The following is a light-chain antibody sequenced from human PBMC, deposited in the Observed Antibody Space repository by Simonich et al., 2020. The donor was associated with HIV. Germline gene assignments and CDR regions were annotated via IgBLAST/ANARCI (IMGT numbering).Light chain of an antibody. V-gene: IGKV1-39*01. CDR2: GAS. CDR3: QQSYSTT. Sequence: DIQMTQSPSSLSASVGDRVTITCRASQSISNYLNWQQQKPGKAPKLLIYGASSLQSGVPSRFSGSGSGTDFTLTISSLQPEDFATYYCQQSYSTTFGPGTKVDIK. CDR1: QSISNY. J-gene: IGKJ3*01.